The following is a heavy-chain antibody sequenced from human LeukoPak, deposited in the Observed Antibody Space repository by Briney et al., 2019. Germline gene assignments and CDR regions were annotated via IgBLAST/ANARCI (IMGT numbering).Heavy chain of an antibody. CDR1: GFTFSSYE. CDR3: AREGRGYSGYDYGFDP. CDR2: ISSSGSTI. Sequence: GGSLRLSCAASGFTFSSYEMNWVRQAPGKGLEWVSYISSSGSTIYYADSVKGRFTISRDNAKNSLYLQMNSLRAEDTALYYCAREGRGYSGYDYGFDPWGQGTLVTVSS. J-gene: IGHJ5*02. V-gene: IGHV3-48*03. D-gene: IGHD5-12*01.